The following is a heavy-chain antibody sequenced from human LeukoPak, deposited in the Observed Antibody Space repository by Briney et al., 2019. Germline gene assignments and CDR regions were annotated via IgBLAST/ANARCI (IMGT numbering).Heavy chain of an antibody. CDR2: ISGSGGST. CDR1: GFTFSSYA. Sequence: SGGSLRLSCAASGFTFSSYAMSWVRQAPGKGLEWVSAISGSGGSTYYADSVKGRFTISRDNSKNPLYLQMNSLRAEDTAVYYCAKGSDDSSGYYNWFDPWGQGTLVTVSS. V-gene: IGHV3-23*01. J-gene: IGHJ5*02. D-gene: IGHD3-22*01. CDR3: AKGSDDSSGYYNWFDP.